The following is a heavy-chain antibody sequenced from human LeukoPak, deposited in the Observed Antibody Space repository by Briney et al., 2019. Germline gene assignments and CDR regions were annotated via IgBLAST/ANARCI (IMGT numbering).Heavy chain of an antibody. D-gene: IGHD3-22*01. CDR3: ARHLYYYDSSGYSPYYFDY. CDR1: GGSISSSSYY. V-gene: IGHV4-39*01. CDR2: IYYSGST. Sequence: SETLSLTCTVSGGSISSSSYYWGWIRQPPGKGLEWIASIYYSGSTYYNPSLKSRVTISVDTSKNQFSLKLSSVTAADTAMYYCARHLYYYDSSGYSPYYFDYWGQGTLVTVSS. J-gene: IGHJ4*02.